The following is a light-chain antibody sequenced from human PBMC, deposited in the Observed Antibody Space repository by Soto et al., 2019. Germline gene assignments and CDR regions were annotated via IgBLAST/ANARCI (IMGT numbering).Light chain of an antibody. V-gene: IGKV3D-20*02. Sequence: EIVLSQSPVTLSLYQGERATLSCRASQSVSNSYLAGYHQKPGQAPRLLIYGASNRATGIPDRFSGSGSGTEFTLTISSLEAEDFVVYYCRQRTNWPITFGQGTRLEIK. CDR2: GAS. CDR1: QSVSNSY. J-gene: IGKJ5*01. CDR3: RQRTNWPIT.